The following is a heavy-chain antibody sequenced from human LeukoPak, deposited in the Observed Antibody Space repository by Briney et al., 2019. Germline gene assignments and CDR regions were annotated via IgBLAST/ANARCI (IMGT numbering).Heavy chain of an antibody. D-gene: IGHD1-1*01. CDR2: IYYSGST. CDR3: ARHGTPGTNLNWFDP. CDR1: GGSISSYY. J-gene: IGHJ5*02. Sequence: SETLSLTCTVSGGSISSYYWSWIRQPPGKGLEWIGYIYYSGSTNYNPSLKSRVTISVDASKSQFSLKLSSVTAADTAVYYCARHGTPGTNLNWFDPWGQGTLVTVSS. V-gene: IGHV4-59*01.